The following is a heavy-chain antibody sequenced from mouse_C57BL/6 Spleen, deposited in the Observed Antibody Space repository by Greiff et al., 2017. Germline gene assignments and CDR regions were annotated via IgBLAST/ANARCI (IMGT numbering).Heavy chain of an antibody. V-gene: IGHV1-55*01. J-gene: IGHJ2*01. D-gene: IGHD1-1*01. CDR1: GYTFTSYW. CDR2: IYPGSGST. Sequence: QVQLQQPGAELVKPGASVKMSCKASGYTFTSYWITWVKQRPGQGLEWIGDIYPGSGSTNYNEKFKSKAKLTVDTSSSTAYMQLSSLTSEDSAVYYCARSYYGSSYRYFDYWGQGTTLTVSA. CDR3: ARSYYGSSYRYFDY.